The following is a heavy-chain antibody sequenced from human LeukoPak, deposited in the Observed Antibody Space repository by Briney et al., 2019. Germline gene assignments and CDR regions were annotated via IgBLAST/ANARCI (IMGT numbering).Heavy chain of an antibody. D-gene: IGHD3-10*01. Sequence: ASVKVSCKASGYTFTSYGISWVRQAPGQGLEWMGWISAYNGNTNYAQKLQGRVTMTTDTSTSTAYMELRSLRSDDTAVYYCARVSTEGSGSYYRSVGYYFDYWGQGTLVTVSS. CDR1: GYTFTSYG. V-gene: IGHV1-18*01. CDR3: ARVSTEGSGSYYRSVGYYFDY. J-gene: IGHJ4*02. CDR2: ISAYNGNT.